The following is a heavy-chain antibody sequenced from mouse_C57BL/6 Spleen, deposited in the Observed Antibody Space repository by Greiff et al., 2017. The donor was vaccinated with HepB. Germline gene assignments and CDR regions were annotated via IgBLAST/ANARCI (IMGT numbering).Heavy chain of an antibody. CDR1: GYTFTSYW. V-gene: IGHV1-64*01. CDR3: ARHYYGSWFAY. D-gene: IGHD1-1*01. J-gene: IGHJ3*01. CDR2: IHPNSGST. Sequence: QVQLQPGAELVKPGASVKLSCKASGYTFTSYWMHWVKQRPGQGLEWIGMIHPNSGSTNYNEKFKSKATLTVDKSSSTAYMQLSSLTSEDSAVYYCARHYYGSWFAYWGQGTLVTVSA.